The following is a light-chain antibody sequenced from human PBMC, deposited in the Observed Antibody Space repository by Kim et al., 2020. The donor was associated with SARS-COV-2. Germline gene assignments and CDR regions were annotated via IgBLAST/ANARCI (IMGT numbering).Light chain of an antibody. CDR2: DAS. CDR3: QQYDSSTWT. CDR1: QSLSSSF. V-gene: IGKV3-20*01. J-gene: IGKJ1*01. Sequence: SPGERATLSCRASQSLSSSFLAWFQQKPGQPPRLLIYDASNRATGIPDRFSGSGSGTDFTLTISRLEPEDFALYYCQQYDSSTWTLGQGTKVDIK.